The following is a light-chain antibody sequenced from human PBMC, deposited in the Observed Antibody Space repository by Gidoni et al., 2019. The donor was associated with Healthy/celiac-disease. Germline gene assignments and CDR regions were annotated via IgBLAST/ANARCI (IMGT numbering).Light chain of an antibody. Sequence: DSVMTQSPLSLPVTPGEPASISCRSSQSLLHSNGYNYLDWYLQKPGQSPHLLIYLGSNRASGVPDRFSGSGSGTDFTLKISRVEAEDVGVYYCMQALQTPRTFGGGTKVEIK. V-gene: IGKV2-28*01. J-gene: IGKJ4*01. CDR2: LGS. CDR3: MQALQTPRT. CDR1: QSLLHSNGYNY.